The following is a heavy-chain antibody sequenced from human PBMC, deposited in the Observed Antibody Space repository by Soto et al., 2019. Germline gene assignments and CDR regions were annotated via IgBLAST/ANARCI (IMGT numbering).Heavy chain of an antibody. J-gene: IGHJ5*02. Sequence: SETLSLTCTVSGGSISSSSYYWGWIRQPPGKGLEWIGSIYYSGSTYYNPSLKSRVTISVDTSKNQFSLKLSSVTAADTAVYYCARRGGSSWGHDWFDPWGQGTLVTVSS. CDR3: ARRGGSSWGHDWFDP. CDR2: IYYSGST. V-gene: IGHV4-39*01. D-gene: IGHD6-6*01. CDR1: GGSISSSSYY.